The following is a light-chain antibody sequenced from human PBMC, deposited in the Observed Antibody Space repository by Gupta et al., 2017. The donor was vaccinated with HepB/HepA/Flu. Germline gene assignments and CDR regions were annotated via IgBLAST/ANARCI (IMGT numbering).Light chain of an antibody. Sequence: QSVLTQPPSASGTPGQRVTISCSGSSSNIGSNYVYWYQQLPGTAPTLLIQRNNQRPSGVPDRFSGSKSGTSASLAISGLRAEDEADYYCAAWDDSLNWVFGGGTKLTVL. CDR2: RNN. CDR3: AAWDDSLNWV. CDR1: SSNIGSNY. J-gene: IGLJ3*02. V-gene: IGLV1-47*01.